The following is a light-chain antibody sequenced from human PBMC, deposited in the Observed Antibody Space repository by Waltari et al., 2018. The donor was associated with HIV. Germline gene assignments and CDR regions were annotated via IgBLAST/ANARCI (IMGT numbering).Light chain of an antibody. CDR3: QQYFSLPLT. CDR2: RAS. V-gene: IGKV4-1*01. Sequence: DILMTQSPASLTVSLGERATINCWSSRTVLYNTNNENYLAWYQHKPGQPPKVLIYRASTRAFGVSDRFSGTWSGTNFSLTISNLQADDLAVYYCQQYFSLPLTFGGGTKLEVK. CDR1: RTVLYNTNNENY. J-gene: IGKJ4*01.